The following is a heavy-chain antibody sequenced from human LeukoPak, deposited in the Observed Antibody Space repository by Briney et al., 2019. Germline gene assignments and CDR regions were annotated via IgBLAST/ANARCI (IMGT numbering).Heavy chain of an antibody. CDR3: AREQQEWELLYYFDY. Sequence: PGGSLRLSCAASGVTFSSYGMHWVRQAPGKGLEWVAVIWYDGSNKYYADSVKGRFTISRDNSKNTLYLQMNSLRAEDTAVYYCAREQQEWELLYYFDYWGQGTLVTVSS. V-gene: IGHV3-33*01. J-gene: IGHJ4*02. CDR2: IWYDGSNK. CDR1: GVTFSSYG. D-gene: IGHD1-26*01.